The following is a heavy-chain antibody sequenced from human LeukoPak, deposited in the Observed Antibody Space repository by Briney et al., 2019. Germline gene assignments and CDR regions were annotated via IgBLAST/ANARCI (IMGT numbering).Heavy chain of an antibody. J-gene: IGHJ4*02. V-gene: IGHV3-23*01. CDR1: GFTFSDYA. Sequence: PGGSLRLSCAASGFTFSDYAMNWVRQAPGEGLDWVSTISGSGTTTYYADSVKGRFTISRDNSKNTFYLHMNSLRAEDTAVYNCAKAAVAGRSSYFDYWGQGALVTVSS. CDR3: AKAAVAGRSSYFDY. D-gene: IGHD6-19*01. CDR2: ISGSGTTT.